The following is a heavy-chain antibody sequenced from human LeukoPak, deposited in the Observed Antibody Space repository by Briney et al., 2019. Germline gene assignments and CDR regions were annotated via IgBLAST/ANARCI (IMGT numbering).Heavy chain of an antibody. D-gene: IGHD5-18*01. CDR3: ARDSYTHFDY. V-gene: IGHV3-48*04. CDR1: GFTFNSYS. Sequence: GGSLRLSCAASGFTFNSYSINWVRQAPGKGLEWVSYISSSSNTIYYADSVKGRFTISRDNAKNSLYLQMNSLRAEDTAVYYCARDSYTHFDYWGQGTLVTVSS. CDR2: ISSSSNTI. J-gene: IGHJ4*02.